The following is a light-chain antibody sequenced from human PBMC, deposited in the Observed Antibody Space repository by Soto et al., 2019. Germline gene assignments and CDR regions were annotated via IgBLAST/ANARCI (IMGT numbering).Light chain of an antibody. V-gene: IGLV2-14*01. CDR1: SSDVGGYNY. CDR2: DVT. CDR3: SSHTSGSTRV. J-gene: IGLJ1*01. Sequence: QSVLTQPASVSGSPGQSITISCTGTSSDVGGYNYVSWYQQHPGKAPKLMICDVTKRPSGVSNRFSGSKSGNTASLTISGLQSEDEADYYCSSHTSGSTRVFGTGTKVTVL.